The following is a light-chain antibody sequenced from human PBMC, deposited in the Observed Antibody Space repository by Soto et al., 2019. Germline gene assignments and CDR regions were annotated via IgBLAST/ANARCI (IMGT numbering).Light chain of an antibody. Sequence: QSVLTQPTSASGTPGQRVTISCSGSSFNIGTYNVNWYQQLPGTAPKLLVYSNDQRPSGVPDRFSGSKSGTSASPAISGLQSEDEADYYCAAWDDSLNSYVFGIGTQLTVL. V-gene: IGLV1-44*01. CDR2: SND. J-gene: IGLJ1*01. CDR3: AAWDDSLNSYV. CDR1: SFNIGTYN.